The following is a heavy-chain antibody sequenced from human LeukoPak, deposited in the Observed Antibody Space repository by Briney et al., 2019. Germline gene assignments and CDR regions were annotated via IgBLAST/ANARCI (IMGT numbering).Heavy chain of an antibody. Sequence: SETLSLTCAVYGGSFSSYYWSWIRQPPGKGLEWIGYIYYSGSTNYNPSLKSRVTISVDTSKNQFSLKLSSVTAADTAVYYCARGRTGPAEGPIDYWGQGTLVTVSS. CDR1: GGSFSSYY. V-gene: IGHV4-59*12. CDR2: IYYSGST. CDR3: ARGRTGPAEGPIDY. D-gene: IGHD3/OR15-3a*01. J-gene: IGHJ4*02.